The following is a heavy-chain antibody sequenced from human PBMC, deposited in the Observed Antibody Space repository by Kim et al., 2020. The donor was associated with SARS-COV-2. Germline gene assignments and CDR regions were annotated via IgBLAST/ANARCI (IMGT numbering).Heavy chain of an antibody. V-gene: IGHV1-2*02. CDR2: ISPNNGAT. J-gene: IGHJ6*02. Sequence: ASVKVSCKTSGYPFSGFYIHWVRQAPGQGLEWMGWISPNNGATKYAEASQGRVTMTRDTSINTAYMELSRLKSDDTAIYFCARGSDYHGLDVWGRGTTITVPS. CDR3: ARGSDYHGLDV. CDR1: GYPFSGFY.